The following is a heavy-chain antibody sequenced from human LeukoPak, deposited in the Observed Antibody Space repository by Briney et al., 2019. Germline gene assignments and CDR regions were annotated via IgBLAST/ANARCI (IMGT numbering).Heavy chain of an antibody. J-gene: IGHJ4*02. CDR2: ISGSGGST. CDR1: GFTFSSYA. Sequence: GGSLRLSCAASGFTFSSYAMSWVRQAPGKGVEWVSAISGSGGSTYYADSVKGRFTISRDNSKNTLYLQMNSLRAEDTAVYYCAKADYYYDSSGYYRGMAGFDYWGQGTLVTVSS. V-gene: IGHV3-23*01. D-gene: IGHD3-22*01. CDR3: AKADYYYDSSGYYRGMAGFDY.